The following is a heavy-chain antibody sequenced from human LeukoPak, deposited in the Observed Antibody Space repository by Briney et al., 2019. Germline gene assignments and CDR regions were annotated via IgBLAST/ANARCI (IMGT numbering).Heavy chain of an antibody. J-gene: IGHJ4*02. Sequence: ASVKVSCKASGYTFIRYYMHWVRQAPGQGLEWMGIINPSGGSTSYAQKFQGRVTMTRDTSTSTVYMELSRLRSEDTAVYYCARGGEVVPAAEYYFDYWGQGTLVTVSS. CDR3: ARGGEVVPAAEYYFDY. CDR2: INPSGGST. D-gene: IGHD2-2*01. V-gene: IGHV1-46*01. CDR1: GYTFIRYY.